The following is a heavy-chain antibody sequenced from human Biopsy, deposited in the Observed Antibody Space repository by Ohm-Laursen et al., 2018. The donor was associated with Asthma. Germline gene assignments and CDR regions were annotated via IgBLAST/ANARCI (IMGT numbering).Heavy chain of an antibody. D-gene: IGHD5-12*01. CDR2: LIPVLGTP. CDR1: GDSFSNYA. Sequence: VASVNVSCKASGDSFSNYAISWVRQAPGQGLEWMGGLIPVLGTPDHAQMFEGRVTITADESTSTAYMELSSLSSEDTAVYYCARGYSGSDRIVYYYSGLEVWGQGTTVTVSS. J-gene: IGHJ6*02. V-gene: IGHV1-69*13. CDR3: ARGYSGSDRIVYYYSGLEV.